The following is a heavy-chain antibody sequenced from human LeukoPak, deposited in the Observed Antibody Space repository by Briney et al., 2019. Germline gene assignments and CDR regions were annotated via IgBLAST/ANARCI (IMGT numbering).Heavy chain of an antibody. CDR2: INPSGGST. D-gene: IGHD3-10*01. J-gene: IGHJ4*02. CDR1: GYTFTSYD. CDR3: ARVIYCGSGSRYYFDY. Sequence: ASVKVSCKASGYTFTSYDINWVRQATGQGLEWMGIINPSGGSTSYAQKFQGRVTMTRDTSTSTVYMELSSLRSEDTAVYYCARVIYCGSGSRYYFDYWGQGTLVTVSS. V-gene: IGHV1-46*01.